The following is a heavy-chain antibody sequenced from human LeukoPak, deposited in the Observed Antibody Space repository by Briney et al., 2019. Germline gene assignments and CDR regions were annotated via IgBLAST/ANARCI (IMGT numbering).Heavy chain of an antibody. CDR1: GGTFSSYA. D-gene: IGHD1-26*01. V-gene: IGHV1-69*04. J-gene: IGHJ4*02. CDR3: ARPEDLKVGATSQALESLDY. Sequence: ASVKVSCKASGGTFSSYAISWVRQAPGQGLEWMGRIIPILGIANYAQKFQGRVTITADKSTSTAYMDLSSLRSEDTAVYYCARPEDLKVGATSQALESLDYWGQGTLVTVSS. CDR2: IIPILGIA.